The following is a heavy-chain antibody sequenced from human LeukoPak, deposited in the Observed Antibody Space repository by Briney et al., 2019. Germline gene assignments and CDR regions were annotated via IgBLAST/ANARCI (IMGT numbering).Heavy chain of an antibody. J-gene: IGHJ6*02. CDR2: IYYSGST. CDR1: GGSISSGGYY. Sequence: SQTLSLTCTVSGGSISSGGYYWSWIRQHPGKGLEWIGYIYYSGSTYYNPSLKSRVTISVDTSKNQFSLKLSSVTAADTAVYYCARGRLYPYYGMDVWGQGTTVTVSS. D-gene: IGHD2-2*02. CDR3: ARGRLYPYYGMDV. V-gene: IGHV4-31*03.